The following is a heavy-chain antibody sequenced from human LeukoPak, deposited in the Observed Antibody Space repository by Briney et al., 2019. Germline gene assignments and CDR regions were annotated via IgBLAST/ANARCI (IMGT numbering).Heavy chain of an antibody. J-gene: IGHJ5*02. V-gene: IGHV3-64D*06. CDR2: ISSNGGST. CDR1: GFTFSSYA. Sequence: GGSLRLSCSASGFTFSSYAMHWVRQAPGKGLEYVSAISSNGGSTYYADSVKGRFTISRDNSKNTLYLQMSSLRAEDTAVYYCVTGMRSGSSRARFDPWGQGTLATVSS. CDR3: VTGMRSGSSRARFDP. D-gene: IGHD1-26*01.